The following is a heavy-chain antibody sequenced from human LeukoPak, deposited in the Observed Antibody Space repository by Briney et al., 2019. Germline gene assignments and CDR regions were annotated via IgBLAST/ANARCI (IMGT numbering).Heavy chain of an antibody. CDR1: GGSISSGSYY. CDR3: ARDHYYDSSGYYVGLGFDY. CDR2: IYTSGST. V-gene: IGHV4-61*02. Sequence: PSQTLSLTCTVSGGSISSGSYYWSWIRQPAGKGLEWIGRIYTSGSTNYNPSLKSRVTISVDTSKNQFSLKLSSVTAADTAVYYCARDHYYDSSGYYVGLGFDYWGQGTLATVSS. J-gene: IGHJ4*02. D-gene: IGHD3-22*01.